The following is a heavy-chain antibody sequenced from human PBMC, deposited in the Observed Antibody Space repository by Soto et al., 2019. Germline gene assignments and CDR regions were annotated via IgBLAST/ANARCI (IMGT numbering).Heavy chain of an antibody. Sequence: ASVKVSCKASGYTFTSYGISWVRQAPGQGLEWMGWISAYNGNTNYAQKLQGRVTMTTDTSTSTAYMELRSLRSDDTAVYYCARGSSGYNWNDGPFDYWGQETLVTVSS. CDR1: GYTFTSYG. CDR2: ISAYNGNT. V-gene: IGHV1-18*01. J-gene: IGHJ4*02. D-gene: IGHD1-1*01. CDR3: ARGSSGYNWNDGPFDY.